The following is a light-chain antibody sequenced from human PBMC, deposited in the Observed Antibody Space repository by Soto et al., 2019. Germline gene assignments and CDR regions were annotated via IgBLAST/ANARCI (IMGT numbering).Light chain of an antibody. J-gene: IGLJ2*01. CDR3: QAWDSSTVV. CDR2: QDS. V-gene: IGLV3-1*01. Sequence: SYELTQPPSVSVSQGQTASITCSGDKLGDKYACWYQQKPGQSPVLVIYQDSKRPSGIPERFSGSNSGNTATLTISGTQAMDEADYYCQAWDSSTVVFGGGTKFTVL. CDR1: KLGDKY.